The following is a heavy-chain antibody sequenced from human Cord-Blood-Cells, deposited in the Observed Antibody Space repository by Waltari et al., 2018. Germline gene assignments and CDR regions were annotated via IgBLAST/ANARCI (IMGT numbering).Heavy chain of an antibody. D-gene: IGHD6-13*01. J-gene: IGHJ4*02. Sequence: QITLKESGPTLVKPTQTLTLTCTFSGFSLSTSGVGVGWIRQPPGKALEWLALIYWNDDKRYSPSLKSRLTITKDTSKNQVVLTMTNMDPVDTATYYRAHSRAAAGTNHLDYWGQGTLVTVSS. V-gene: IGHV2-5*01. CDR1: GFSLSTSGVG. CDR3: AHSRAAAGTNHLDY. CDR2: IYWNDDK.